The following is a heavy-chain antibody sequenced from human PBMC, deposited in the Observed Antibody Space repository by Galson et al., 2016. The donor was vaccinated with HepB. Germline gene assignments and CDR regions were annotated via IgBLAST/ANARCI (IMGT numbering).Heavy chain of an antibody. CDR3: SRRTLHAGHWTFDY. V-gene: IGHV2-5*01. CDR1: GFSLSTSGVG. D-gene: IGHD1-1*01. J-gene: IGHJ4*02. Sequence: PALVKPTQTLTLTCTFSGFSLSTSGVGVGWIRQPPGEALEWLALIYWNDDKRYSPSLKSSFSITKDTSKNQVVLTMTNMDPVATATYYCSRRTLHAGHWTFDYWGQGTLVTVSS. CDR2: IYWNDDK.